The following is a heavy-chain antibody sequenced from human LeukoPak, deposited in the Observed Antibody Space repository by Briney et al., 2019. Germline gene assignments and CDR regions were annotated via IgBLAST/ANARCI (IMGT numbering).Heavy chain of an antibody. CDR1: GGTFSSYA. J-gene: IGHJ4*02. CDR3: ARGSIDFWSGYKDY. D-gene: IGHD3-3*01. Sequence: GASVKVSCKASGGTFSSYAISWVRQATGQGLEWMGWMNPNSGNTGYAQKFQGRVTITRNTSISTAYMELSSLRSEDTAVYYCARGSIDFWSGYKDYWGQGTLVTVSS. CDR2: MNPNSGNT. V-gene: IGHV1-8*03.